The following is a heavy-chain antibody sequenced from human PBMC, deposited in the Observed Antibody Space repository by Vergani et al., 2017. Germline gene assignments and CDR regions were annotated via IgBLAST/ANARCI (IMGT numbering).Heavy chain of an antibody. D-gene: IGHD3-10*01. CDR1: GGSIRSTFYY. CDR3: ARHKEQLVPGHYYYYYYMDV. Sequence: QLQLQESAPGLVKPSETLSLTCTVSGGSIRSTFYYWVWIRQPPGKGLEWIGTIFYSGSTYYNPSLKSRVTISVDTSKNQFSLKLNSVTAADTAVYYCARHKEQLVPGHYYYYYYMDVWGKGTTVTVSS. V-gene: IGHV4-39*01. CDR2: IFYSGST. J-gene: IGHJ6*03.